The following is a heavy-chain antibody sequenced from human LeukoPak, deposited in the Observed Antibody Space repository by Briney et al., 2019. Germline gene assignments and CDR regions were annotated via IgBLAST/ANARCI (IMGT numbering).Heavy chain of an antibody. V-gene: IGHV4-34*01. CDR1: GGSFSKHQ. D-gene: IGHD6-6*01. CDR2: INDGGST. J-gene: IGHJ4*02. CDR3: ARVNVQQLVLDY. Sequence: PSETLSLTCAVYGGSFSKHQWSWIRQPPGKGLEWIGEINDGGSTNYNPSLKSRVTMSVDTSKNQFSLKLSSVTAADTAVYYCARVNVQQLVLDYWGQGTLVTVSS.